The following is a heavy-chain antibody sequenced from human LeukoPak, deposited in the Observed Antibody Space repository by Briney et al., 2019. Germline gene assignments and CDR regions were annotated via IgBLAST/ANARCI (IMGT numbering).Heavy chain of an antibody. J-gene: IGHJ4*02. CDR3: ARSQSGTRWSISIDY. Sequence: PESRSPTGSVFGGSISADIYYWGWMRQPPGKGLEWIGGIHYSGSPYYSPSLKSRITISVDTSKDQFPLRLSDVTAADTALYYGARSQSGTRWSISIDYWAQETLVTVSS. CDR1: GGSISADIYY. V-gene: IGHV4-39*01. D-gene: IGHD3-10*01. CDR2: IHYSGSP.